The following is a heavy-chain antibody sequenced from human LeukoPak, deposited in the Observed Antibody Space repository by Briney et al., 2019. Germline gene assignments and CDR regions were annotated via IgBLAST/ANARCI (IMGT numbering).Heavy chain of an antibody. J-gene: IGHJ4*02. CDR2: ISGSGGST. Sequence: PGGSLRLSCAASGFTFSSYGMSWVRQAPGKGLEWVSAISGSGGSTYYADSVKGRFTISRDNSKNTLYLQMNSLRAEDTAVYYCARGGFSSSWSSFDYWGQGTLVTVSS. CDR1: GFTFSSYG. V-gene: IGHV3-23*01. D-gene: IGHD6-13*01. CDR3: ARGGFSSSWSSFDY.